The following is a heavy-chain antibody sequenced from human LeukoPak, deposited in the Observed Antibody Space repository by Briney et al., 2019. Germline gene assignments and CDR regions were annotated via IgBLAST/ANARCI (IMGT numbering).Heavy chain of an antibody. Sequence: PSETLSLTCTVSGGSISSYYWSWIRQPPGKGLEWIGYIYYSGSTNYDPSLKSRVTISVDTSKNQFSLKLSSVTAADTAVYYCARHTSGEFFDYWGQGTLVTVSS. J-gene: IGHJ4*02. V-gene: IGHV4-59*08. CDR2: IYYSGST. CDR3: ARHTSGEFFDY. D-gene: IGHD3-16*01. CDR1: GGSISSYY.